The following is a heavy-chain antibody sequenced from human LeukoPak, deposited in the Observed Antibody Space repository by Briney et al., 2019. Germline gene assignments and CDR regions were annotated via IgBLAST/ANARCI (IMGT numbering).Heavy chain of an antibody. J-gene: IGHJ4*02. V-gene: IGHV3-48*03. D-gene: IGHD3-9*01. CDR2: ISSSGSTI. CDR3: ARGRYFDWL. Sequence: PGGSLRLSCAASGFTVSSYEMNWVRQAPGKGLEWVSYISSSGSTIYYADSVKGRFTISRDNAKNSLYLQMNSLRAEDTAVYYCARGRYFDWLRGQGTLVTVSS. CDR1: GFTVSSYE.